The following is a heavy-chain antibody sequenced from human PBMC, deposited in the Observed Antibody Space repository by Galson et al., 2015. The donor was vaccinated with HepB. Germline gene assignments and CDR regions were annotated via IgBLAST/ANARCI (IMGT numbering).Heavy chain of an antibody. Sequence: SVKVSCKASGYTFTGYYMHWVRQAPGQGLEWMGWINPNSGGTNYAQKFQGRVTMTRDTSISTAYMELSRLRSDDTGVYYRAREALYNWNEEGGKKAFDIWGQGTMVPVSS. CDR3: AREALYNWNEEGGKKAFDI. D-gene: IGHD1-1*01. CDR2: INPNSGGT. J-gene: IGHJ3*02. V-gene: IGHV1-2*02. CDR1: GYTFTGYY.